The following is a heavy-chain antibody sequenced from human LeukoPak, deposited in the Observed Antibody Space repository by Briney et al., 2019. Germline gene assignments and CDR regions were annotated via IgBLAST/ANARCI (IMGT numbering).Heavy chain of an antibody. CDR1: GFTFSSYE. D-gene: IGHD2-2*03. CDR2: VSGSGDST. J-gene: IGHJ4*02. V-gene: IGHV3-23*01. CDR3: AKRTSGFCSSTSCYGHDF. Sequence: HPGGSLRLSCAASGFTFSSYEMNWVRQAPGKGLEWVSAVSGSGDSTYYADSVKGRFTISRDNSKNTLYLQMSSLRAEDTAVYYCAKRTSGFCSSTSCYGHDFWGQGTLVTVSS.